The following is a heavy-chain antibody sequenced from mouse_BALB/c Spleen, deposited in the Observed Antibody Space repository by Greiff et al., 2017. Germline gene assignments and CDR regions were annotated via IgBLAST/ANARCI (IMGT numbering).Heavy chain of an antibody. D-gene: IGHD2-1*01. Sequence: VQLQQSGPGLVAPSQSLSITCTVSGFSLTSYDISWIRQPPGKGLEWLGVIWTGGGTNYNSAFMSRLSISKDNSKSQVFLKMNSLQTDDTAIYYCVRYGNPYYYAMDYWGQGTSVTVSS. V-gene: IGHV2-9-2*01. J-gene: IGHJ4*01. CDR2: IWTGGGT. CDR3: VRYGNPYYYAMDY. CDR1: GFSLTSYD.